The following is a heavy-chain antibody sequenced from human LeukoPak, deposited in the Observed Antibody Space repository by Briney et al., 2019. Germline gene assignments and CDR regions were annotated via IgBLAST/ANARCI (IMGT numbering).Heavy chain of an antibody. D-gene: IGHD3-22*01. Sequence: GGSLRLSCAASGFTVSSNYMNWVRQAPGKGLEWVANIRQDANEKYYVDSVKGRFTISRDNAKHSLYLQINSLRAEDTAVYYCARDRGADYYDSSGSWVGAFDIWGQGTMVAVSS. CDR1: GFTVSSNY. CDR3: ARDRGADYYDSSGSWVGAFDI. V-gene: IGHV3-7*03. J-gene: IGHJ3*02. CDR2: IRQDANEK.